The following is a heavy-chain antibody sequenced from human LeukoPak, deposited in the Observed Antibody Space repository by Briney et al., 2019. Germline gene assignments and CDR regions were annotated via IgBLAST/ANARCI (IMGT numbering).Heavy chain of an antibody. CDR1: GYTFTGYY. CDR3: ARGVYCSSTSCEDFDY. CDR2: ISAYNGNT. D-gene: IGHD2-2*01. Sequence: ASVKVSCKASGYTFTGYYIHWVRQAPGQGLEWMGWISAYNGNTNYAQKLQGRVTMTTDTSTSAAYMELRSLRSDDTAVYYCARGVYCSSTSCEDFDYWGQGTLVTVSS. V-gene: IGHV1-18*04. J-gene: IGHJ4*02.